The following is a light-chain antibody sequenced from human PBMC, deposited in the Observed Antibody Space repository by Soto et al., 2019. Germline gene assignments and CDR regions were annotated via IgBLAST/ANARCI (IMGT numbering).Light chain of an antibody. V-gene: IGKV3-20*01. CDR2: GTS. CDR3: QQSSSSSGWT. J-gene: IGKJ1*01. CDR1: QSVSSSY. Sequence: EIVLTQSPGTPSLSPGERATLSCRASQSVSSSYLAWYQHKPGQAPRLLIYGTSSRATGIPDRFSGSGSGTDFTLIISRLDPEDFAVYYCQQSSSSSGWTFGQGTTLEIK.